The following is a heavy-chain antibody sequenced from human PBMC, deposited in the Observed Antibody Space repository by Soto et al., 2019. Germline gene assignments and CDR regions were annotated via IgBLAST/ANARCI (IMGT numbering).Heavy chain of an antibody. J-gene: IGHJ6*02. CDR2: IDYSGST. V-gene: IGHV4-39*01. CDR1: GGSISSSSYY. Sequence: QLQLQESGPGLVKPSETLSLTCTVSGGSISSSSYYWGWIRQPPGKGLEWIGSIDYSGSTYYNPSLKSRVTISVDTSKNQFSLKLSSVTAADTAVYYCARLTDTAMVGYYYYYGMDVWGQGTTVTVSS. CDR3: ARLTDTAMVGYYYYYGMDV. D-gene: IGHD5-18*01.